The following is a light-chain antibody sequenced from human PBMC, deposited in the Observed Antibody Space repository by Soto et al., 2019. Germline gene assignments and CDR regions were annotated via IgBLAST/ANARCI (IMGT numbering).Light chain of an antibody. J-gene: IGKJ1*01. CDR2: GAS. V-gene: IGKV3-20*01. Sequence: EIVLTQSPGTLSLSPGEGATLSCRASQTITTRFLAWYHQKSGQAPRLLIYGASSRASGIPDRFSGSGSGTDFTLTISRLEPEDSAVYYCHQYGGSSWTFGQGTKVEVK. CDR3: HQYGGSSWT. CDR1: QTITTRF.